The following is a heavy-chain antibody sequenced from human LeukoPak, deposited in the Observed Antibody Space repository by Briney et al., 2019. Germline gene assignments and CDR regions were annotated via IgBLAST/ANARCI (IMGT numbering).Heavy chain of an antibody. CDR1: GYSFTSYW. Sequence: GESLRISCKGSGYSFTSYWISWVRQMPGKGLEWTGGIDPSDSYTNYSPSFQGHVTISADKSINTAYLQWSSLKASDTAMYYCARRRWFGELYYFDFWGQGTLVTVSS. J-gene: IGHJ4*02. D-gene: IGHD3-10*01. CDR3: ARRRWFGELYYFDF. CDR2: IDPSDSYT. V-gene: IGHV5-10-1*01.